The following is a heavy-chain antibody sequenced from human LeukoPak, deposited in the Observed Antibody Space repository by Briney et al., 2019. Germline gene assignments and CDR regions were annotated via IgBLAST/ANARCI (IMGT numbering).Heavy chain of an antibody. CDR1: GFTFSSYA. CDR2: ISGGGGST. CDR3: ARDLGEAAATHNWFDP. D-gene: IGHD6-13*01. V-gene: IGHV3-23*01. J-gene: IGHJ5*02. Sequence: GGSLRLSCAASGFTFSSYAMSWVRQAPGKGLEWVSAISGGGGSTYYADSVKGRFTISRDNSKNTLYLQMNSLRAEDTAVYYCARDLGEAAATHNWFDPWGQGTLVTVSS.